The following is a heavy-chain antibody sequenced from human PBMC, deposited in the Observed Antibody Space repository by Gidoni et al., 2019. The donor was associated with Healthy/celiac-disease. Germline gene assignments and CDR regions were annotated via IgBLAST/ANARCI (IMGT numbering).Heavy chain of an antibody. V-gene: IGHV1-18*04. CDR2: ISAYNGNP. D-gene: IGHD3-16*02. J-gene: IGHJ3*02. CDR3: ARDRRNTYDYVWGSYRDQPGCDAFDI. Sequence: QVQLVQSGAEVKKPGASVKVSCKASGYTFTSYGLSWVRQAPGQGLEWMGWISAYNGNPNYAQKLQGRVTMTTDTSTSTAYMELRSLRSDDTAVYYCARDRRNTYDYVWGSYRDQPGCDAFDIWGQGTMVTVSS. CDR1: GYTFTSYG.